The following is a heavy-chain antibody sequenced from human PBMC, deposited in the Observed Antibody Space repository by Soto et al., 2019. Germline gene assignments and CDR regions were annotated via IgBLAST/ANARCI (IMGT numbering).Heavy chain of an antibody. CDR3: GRYRNYDYGPFDY. J-gene: IGHJ4*02. CDR2: IFHSGTT. V-gene: IGHV4-39*01. D-gene: IGHD3-16*01. CDR1: GASISSNSYF. Sequence: QLKLQESGPGLMKPSETLSLTCSVSGASISSNSYFWGWIRQPPGKGLEGLEWIGSIFHSGTTYYTPSLKSRVTMSLDTSKNQFSLQLGSVTAADTAVYYCGRYRNYDYGPFDYWGQGTLVTVSS.